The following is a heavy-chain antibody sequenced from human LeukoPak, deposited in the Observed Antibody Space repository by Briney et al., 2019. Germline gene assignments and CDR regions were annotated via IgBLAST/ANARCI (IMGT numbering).Heavy chain of an antibody. J-gene: IGHJ4*02. CDR2: IFYDGSKT. Sequence: GGSLRLSCAASGFTFSNYGMHWVRQAPGKGLEWLAAIFYDGSKTYYADTVKGRFTISRDNSKNTLYLQVNSLRAEDTAVYYCAKDQALYFSYGDYWGQGTLVTVSS. V-gene: IGHV3-33*06. D-gene: IGHD2/OR15-2a*01. CDR1: GFTFSNYG. CDR3: AKDQALYFSYGDY.